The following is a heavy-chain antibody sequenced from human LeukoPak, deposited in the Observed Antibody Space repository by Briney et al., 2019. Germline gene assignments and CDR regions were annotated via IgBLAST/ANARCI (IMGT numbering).Heavy chain of an antibody. Sequence: SETLSLTCNVSGGSISSSGYYWGWIRQPPGKGLESIGSIYYGGSTYYNPSLKSRVTISVDTSKNQFSLKLSSVTAADTAMYYCARKYCSGGDCYSNYWGQGTLVTVSS. D-gene: IGHD2-15*01. CDR3: ARKYCSGGDCYSNY. J-gene: IGHJ4*02. CDR1: GGSISSSGYY. CDR2: IYYGGST. V-gene: IGHV4-39*01.